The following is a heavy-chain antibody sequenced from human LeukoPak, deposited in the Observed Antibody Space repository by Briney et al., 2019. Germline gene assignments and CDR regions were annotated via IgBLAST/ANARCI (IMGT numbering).Heavy chain of an antibody. CDR1: GFTFSSYA. Sequence: GGSLRLSCAASGFTFSSYAMHWVRQAPGKGLEWVAVISYDGSNKYHADSVKGRFTISRDNSKNTLYLQMNSLRAEDTAVYYCARSYSRSGYYLALFDYWGQGALVTVSS. CDR3: ARSYSRSGYYLALFDY. J-gene: IGHJ4*02. V-gene: IGHV3-30-3*01. D-gene: IGHD3-3*01. CDR2: ISYDGSNK.